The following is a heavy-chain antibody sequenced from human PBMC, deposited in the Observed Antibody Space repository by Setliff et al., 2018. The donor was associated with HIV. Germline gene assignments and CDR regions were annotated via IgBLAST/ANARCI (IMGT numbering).Heavy chain of an antibody. CDR1: GFSFGDFA. CDR2: IRTKAHGGTT. D-gene: IGHD3-22*01. CDR3: TSRYYYDSFLESG. Sequence: GGSLRLSCTASGFSFGDFALNWVRQAPGKGLEWIGFIRTKAHGGTTEYAASVRGRFTISRDDSENTLYLQMNSLKTEDTAVYYCTSRYYYDSFLESGWGQGTLVTVSS. V-gene: IGHV3-49*04. J-gene: IGHJ4*02.